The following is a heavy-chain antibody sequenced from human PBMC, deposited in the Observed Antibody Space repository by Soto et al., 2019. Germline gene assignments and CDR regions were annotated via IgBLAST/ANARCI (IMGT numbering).Heavy chain of an antibody. Sequence: SETLSLTCSVSGGSINSSSYFWGWVRQPPGKGLEWIGSIYYSGSTYYNPSLRSRVTISVDTSKNQFSLKKSSVTAADTAVFYCARHYDSGGRSSFDPWGQGTLVTVSS. J-gene: IGHJ5*02. CDR2: IYYSGST. CDR3: ARHYDSGGRSSFDP. V-gene: IGHV4-39*01. CDR1: GGSINSSSYF. D-gene: IGHD3-22*01.